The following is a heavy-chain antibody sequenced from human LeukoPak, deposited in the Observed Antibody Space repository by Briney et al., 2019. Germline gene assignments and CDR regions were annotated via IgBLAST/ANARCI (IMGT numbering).Heavy chain of an antibody. V-gene: IGHV3-48*01. D-gene: IGHD4-17*01. CDR3: ARDRLHYGEYEKTFDY. CDR2: ISHSSSTI. Sequence: GGSLRLSCAASGFTFSYAWMNWVGQAPGKGLEGVSYISHSSSTIYYADSVKGRFTISRDNAKKSLYLQMNSLRAEDSAVYYCARDRLHYGEYEKTFDYWGQGTLVTVSS. CDR1: GFTFSYAW. J-gene: IGHJ4*02.